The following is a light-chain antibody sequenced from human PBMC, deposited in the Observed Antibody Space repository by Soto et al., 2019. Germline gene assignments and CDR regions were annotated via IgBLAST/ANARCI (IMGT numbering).Light chain of an antibody. Sequence: NFMLTQPHSVSESPGKTVTISCTRSSGSIASNYVQWYQQRPGSAPTTVIYEDNQRPSGVPDRSLASIDVSSTSAPLSFSGLKTENEADNYCKFYDSSKLFFGGGTQRPV. V-gene: IGLV6-57*04. CDR3: KFYDSSKLF. J-gene: IGLJ7*01. CDR1: SGSIASNY. CDR2: EDN.